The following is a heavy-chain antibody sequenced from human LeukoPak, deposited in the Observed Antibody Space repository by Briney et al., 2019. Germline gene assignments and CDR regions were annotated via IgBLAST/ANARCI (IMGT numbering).Heavy chain of an antibody. V-gene: IGHV3-53*01. CDR2: ISNYGVT. CDR1: DLPLSDNY. J-gene: IGHJ4*02. Sequence: PGGSLRLSCVISDLPLSDNYMSWLREPPGRGLEWVSVISNYGVTHYADSVKGRFTISRDDSNDTVFLQMSSLRPEDTAVYYCGASGSYYTPSYYWGQGTLVTVSS. CDR3: GASGSYYTPSYY. D-gene: IGHD3-10*01.